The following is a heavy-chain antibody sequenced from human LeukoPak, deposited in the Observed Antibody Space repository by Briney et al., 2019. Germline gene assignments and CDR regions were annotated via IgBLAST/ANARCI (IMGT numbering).Heavy chain of an antibody. V-gene: IGHV3-7*01. D-gene: IGHD3-9*01. J-gene: IGHJ1*01. CDR2: IKQDGSEK. CDR3: ARDSPLLRYFDWLSQNAEYFQH. Sequence: GGSLRLSCAASGFTFSSYWMSWVRHPPGKGLGWVANIKQDGSEKYYVDSVKGRFTISRDNAKNSLYLQMNRLRAAGTAVYYCARDSPLLRYFDWLSQNAEYFQHWGQGTLVTVSS. CDR1: GFTFSSYW.